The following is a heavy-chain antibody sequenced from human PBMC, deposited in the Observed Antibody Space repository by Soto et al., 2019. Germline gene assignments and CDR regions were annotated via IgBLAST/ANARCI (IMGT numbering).Heavy chain of an antibody. Sequence: GGSLRLSCAASGFTFSSYSMNWVRQAPGKGLEWVSSISSSSSYIYYADSVKGRFTISRDNAKNSLYLQMNSLRAEDTAVYYCARDLGGSGYGYDAFDIWGQGTMVTVPS. V-gene: IGHV3-21*01. CDR2: ISSSSSYI. CDR3: ARDLGGSGYGYDAFDI. CDR1: GFTFSSYS. J-gene: IGHJ3*02. D-gene: IGHD5-12*01.